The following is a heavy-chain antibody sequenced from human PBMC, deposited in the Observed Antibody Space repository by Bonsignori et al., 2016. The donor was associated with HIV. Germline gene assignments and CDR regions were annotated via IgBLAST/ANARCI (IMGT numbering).Heavy chain of an antibody. CDR1: GYRFTSYW. J-gene: IGHJ3*02. Sequence: KVSCKGSGYRFTSYWIGWVRQMPGKGLEWMGIIYPGDSDTRYSPSFQGQVTISADKSSSTAYLQWSSLKASEDTAMYYCARAFDYHDSSGYYPDAFDIWGQGTMVTVSS. CDR3: ARAFDYHDSSGYYPDAFDI. D-gene: IGHD3-22*01. CDR2: IYPGDSDT. V-gene: IGHV5-51*01.